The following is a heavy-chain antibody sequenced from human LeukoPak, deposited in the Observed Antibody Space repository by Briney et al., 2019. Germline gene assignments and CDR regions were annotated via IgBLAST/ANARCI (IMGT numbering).Heavy chain of an antibody. D-gene: IGHD5-12*01. CDR1: GFTFSSYA. J-gene: IGHJ4*02. V-gene: IGHV3-23*01. CDR2: ISGSGGST. CDR3: AKVHFRYSGYDLIPAWDFDY. Sequence: GGSLRLSCAASGFTFSSYAMSWVRQAPGKGLEWVSAISGSGGSTYYADSVKGRFTISRDNSKNTLCLQMNSLRAEDTAVYYCAKVHFRYSGYDLIPAWDFDYWGQGTLVTVSS.